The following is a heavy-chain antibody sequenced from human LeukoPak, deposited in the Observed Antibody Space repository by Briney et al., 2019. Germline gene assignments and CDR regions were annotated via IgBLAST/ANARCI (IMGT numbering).Heavy chain of an antibody. J-gene: IGHJ4*02. Sequence: GGSLRLSCAASGFTFRSYWMSWVRQAPGKGLEWVANIKHDEVEKYHVDSVKGRFTISRDNAKNSLYLQMNSQRAEDTGVYYCARDTGALVTHFDYWGQGTLVTVSS. CDR3: ARDTGALVTHFDY. D-gene: IGHD5-18*01. V-gene: IGHV3-7*03. CDR1: GFTFRSYW. CDR2: IKHDEVEK.